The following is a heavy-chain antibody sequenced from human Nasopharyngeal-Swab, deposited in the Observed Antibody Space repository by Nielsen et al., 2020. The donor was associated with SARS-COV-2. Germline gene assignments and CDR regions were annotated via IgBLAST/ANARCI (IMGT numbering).Heavy chain of an antibody. CDR1: GYTFANYG. CDR2: ISGKNGNT. CDR3: ATDLPVRRSEWELLQAPYYYYGMDV. V-gene: IGHV1-18*01. J-gene: IGHJ6*02. Sequence: ASAKVSCKASGYTFANYGIARVRQAPGQGPEWMGWISGKNGNTNYAQKVQGRVNLTTDTSTNIAYMELRSLRSDDTAVYYCATDLPVRRSEWELLQAPYYYYGMDVWGQGTTVTVSS. D-gene: IGHD1-26*01.